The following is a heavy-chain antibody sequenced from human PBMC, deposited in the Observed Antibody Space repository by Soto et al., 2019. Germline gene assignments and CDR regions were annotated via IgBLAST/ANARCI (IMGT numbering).Heavy chain of an antibody. D-gene: IGHD5-18*01. J-gene: IGHJ4*02. CDR1: GFTFSSYA. Sequence: QVQLVESGGGVVQPGRSLRLSCAASGFTFSSYAMHWVRQAPGKGLEWVAVISYDGSNKYYADSVKGRFTISRDNSKNTLYLQMNSLRAEDTGVYYCARDPGLYSYGYAPGDYWGQGTLVTVSS. CDR2: ISYDGSNK. V-gene: IGHV3-30-3*01. CDR3: ARDPGLYSYGYAPGDY.